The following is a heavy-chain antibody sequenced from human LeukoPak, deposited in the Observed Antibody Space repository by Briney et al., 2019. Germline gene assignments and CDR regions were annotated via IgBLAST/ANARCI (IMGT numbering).Heavy chain of an antibody. CDR2: ISYDGSNK. CDR1: GFTFSSYA. D-gene: IGHD3-10*01. CDR3: AKDMDVGDYGSGDYFDY. Sequence: GGSLRLSCAASGFTFSSYAMHWVRQAPGKGLEWVAVISYDGSNKYYADSVKGRFTISRDNSKNTLYLQMNSLRAEDTAVYYCAKDMDVGDYGSGDYFDYCGQGTLVTVSS. V-gene: IGHV3-30*04. J-gene: IGHJ4*02.